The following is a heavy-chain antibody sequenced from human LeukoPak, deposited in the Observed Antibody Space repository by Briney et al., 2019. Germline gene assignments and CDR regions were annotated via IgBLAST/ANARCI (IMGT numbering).Heavy chain of an antibody. J-gene: IGHJ4*02. CDR1: TVSGSSGNW. Sequence: SETLSLTCALSTVSGSSGNWWSWVRQPPGKGLEWIGEVHLSGASNYNPSLKSRVNMSIDKSKNQLSLELTSVTAADTAIYYCTRESGAFSPFGFWGQGTLVTVSS. CDR2: VHLSGAS. V-gene: IGHV4-4*02. D-gene: IGHD1-26*01. CDR3: TRESGAFSPFGF.